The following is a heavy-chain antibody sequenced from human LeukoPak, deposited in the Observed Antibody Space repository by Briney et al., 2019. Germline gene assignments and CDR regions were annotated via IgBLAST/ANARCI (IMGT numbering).Heavy chain of an antibody. J-gene: IGHJ5*02. D-gene: IGHD1-26*01. CDR2: INPNSGGT. V-gene: IGHV1-2*02. Sequence: VASVKASCKASGYTFTGYYMHWVRQAPGQGLEWMGWINPNSGGTNYAQKFQGRVTMTRDTSISTAYMELSRLRSDDTAVYCCARGKQWELGWFDPWGQGTLVTVSS. CDR3: ARGKQWELGWFDP. CDR1: GYTFTGYY.